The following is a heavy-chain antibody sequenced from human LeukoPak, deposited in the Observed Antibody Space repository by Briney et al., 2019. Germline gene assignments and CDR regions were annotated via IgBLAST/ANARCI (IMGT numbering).Heavy chain of an antibody. CDR1: GFTFASYA. D-gene: IGHD3-22*01. V-gene: IGHV3-23*01. CDR2: ITGIDGST. CDR3: ARDPLGYYYDSSGSP. J-gene: IGHJ5*02. Sequence: GGFLRLSCATSGFTFASYAMTWVSQAPGKGLEWVSGITGIDGSTYYADSVKGRFTISRDNSKNTLYLQMNSLRAEDTAVYYCARDPLGYYYDSSGSPWGQGTLVTVSS.